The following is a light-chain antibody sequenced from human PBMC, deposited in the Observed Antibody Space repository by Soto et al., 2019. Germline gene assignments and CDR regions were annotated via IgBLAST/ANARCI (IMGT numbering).Light chain of an antibody. V-gene: IGKV1-33*01. Sequence: DIQMTQSPSSLSSSVGDIFTITGQASQYISNYLNWYQQKPGKAPKLLIYDASNLETGVPSRFSGSGSGTDFTFTISSLQPEDIATYYCQQYDNLLITFGQGTRLEIK. CDR1: QYISNY. CDR2: DAS. J-gene: IGKJ5*01. CDR3: QQYDNLLIT.